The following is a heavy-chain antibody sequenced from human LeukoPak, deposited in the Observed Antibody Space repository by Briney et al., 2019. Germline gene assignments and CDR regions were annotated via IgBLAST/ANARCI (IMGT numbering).Heavy chain of an antibody. D-gene: IGHD2-2*01. CDR3: AKDPYANTRITSFDY. CDR2: ISGSGGST. Sequence: GGSLRLSCAASGFTFSDYAMNWARQAPGKGLEGVSTISGSGGSTYYADSVKGRFTISRDNSKNTLYLQMNSLRAEDTAVYYCAKDPYANTRITSFDYWGQGTLVTVSS. J-gene: IGHJ4*02. V-gene: IGHV3-23*01. CDR1: GFTFSDYA.